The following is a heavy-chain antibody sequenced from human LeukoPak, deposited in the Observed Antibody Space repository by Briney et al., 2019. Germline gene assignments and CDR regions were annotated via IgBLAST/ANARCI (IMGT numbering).Heavy chain of an antibody. CDR3: ARDLYRIVVVPHYFDY. D-gene: IGHD3-22*01. V-gene: IGHV3-7*01. Sequence: SGGSLRLSCAASGFTFSTYWMSWVRQAPGKGLEWVANIKQDGSEKYVDSVRGRFTISRDNAKNSLYLQMNSLRAEDTAVYYCARDLYRIVVVPHYFDYWGQGTLVTVSS. CDR2: IKQDGSEK. J-gene: IGHJ4*02. CDR1: GFTFSTYW.